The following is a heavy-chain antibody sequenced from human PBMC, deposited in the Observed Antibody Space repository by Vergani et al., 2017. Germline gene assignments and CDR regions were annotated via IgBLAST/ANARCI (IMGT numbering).Heavy chain of an antibody. CDR1: GFTFSSYA. V-gene: IGHV3-23*01. J-gene: IGHJ6*03. Sequence: EVQLLESGGGLVQPGGSLRLSCAASGFTFSSYAMSWVRQAPGKGLEWVSAISGSGGSTYYADSVKGRFTISRDKSKNTLYLQMNSLRAEDTAVYYCAKDQPVTIFADGFYYYYYMDVWGKGTTVTVSS. D-gene: IGHD3-3*01. CDR3: AKDQPVTIFADGFYYYYYMDV. CDR2: ISGSGGST.